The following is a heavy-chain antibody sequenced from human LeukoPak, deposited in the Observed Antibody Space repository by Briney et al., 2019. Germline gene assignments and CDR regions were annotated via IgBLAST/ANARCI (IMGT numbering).Heavy chain of an antibody. Sequence: EASVKVSCKASGGTFSSYANSWVRQAPGQGLEWIGGIIPIFGTANYAQKFQGRVTITADESTSTAYMELSSLRSEDTAVYYCARGVVVAATNIYYYYYGMDVWGQGTTVTVSS. CDR3: ARGVVVAATNIYYYYYGMDV. CDR1: GGTFSSYA. D-gene: IGHD2-15*01. J-gene: IGHJ6*02. V-gene: IGHV1-69*13. CDR2: IIPIFGTA.